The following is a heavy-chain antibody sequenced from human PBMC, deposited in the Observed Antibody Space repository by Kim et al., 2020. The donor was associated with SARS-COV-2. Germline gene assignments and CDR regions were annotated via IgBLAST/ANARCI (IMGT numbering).Heavy chain of an antibody. Sequence: GGSLRLSCEASGYTFRGFGMHWVRQAPGKGLVWVARINENGRSTNHADSAKGRFTISRDNARNTLSSQMKSLRLQDTAMYYCTRDLGGFIVGWGHGTVV. V-gene: IGHV3-74*01. CDR3: TRDLGGFIVG. CDR2: INENGRST. J-gene: IGHJ4*01. CDR1: GYTFRGFG. D-gene: IGHD3-22*01.